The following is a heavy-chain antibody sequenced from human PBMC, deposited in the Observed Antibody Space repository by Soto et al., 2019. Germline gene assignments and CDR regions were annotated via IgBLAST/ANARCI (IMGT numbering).Heavy chain of an antibody. V-gene: IGHV4-34*01. CDR1: GGSFSGYY. D-gene: IGHD6-13*01. J-gene: IGHJ4*02. CDR3: ARGDSSSWYGHFDY. CDR2: INHSGST. Sequence: PSETLSLTCTVYGGSFSGYYWSWIRQPPGKGLEWIGEINHSGSTNYNPSLKSRVTISVDTSKNQFSLKLSSVTAADTAVYYCARGDSSSWYGHFDYWGQGTLVTVSS.